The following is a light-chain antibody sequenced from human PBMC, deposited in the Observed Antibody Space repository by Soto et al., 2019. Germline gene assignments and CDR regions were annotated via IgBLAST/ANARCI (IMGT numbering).Light chain of an antibody. V-gene: IGLV2-8*01. Sequence: SALTQPASVSGSPGQSVTISCTGTSSDVGAYIFVSWYQQHPGKAPKLMVYDVNRRPPGVPDRFFGSKSGNTASLTVSGLQAEDEADYYCVSFAGGTYVFGTGTKVTV. J-gene: IGLJ1*01. CDR2: DVN. CDR3: VSFAGGTYV. CDR1: SSDVGAYIF.